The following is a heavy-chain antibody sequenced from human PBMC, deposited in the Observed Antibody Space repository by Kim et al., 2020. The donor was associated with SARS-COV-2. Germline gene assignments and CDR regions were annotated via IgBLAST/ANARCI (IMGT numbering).Heavy chain of an antibody. CDR2: IYNIGTT. Sequence: SETLSLTCSVSGDSISSFYWSWIRQPPGKGLEWIGYIYNIGTTNYNPSLKSRVSISLDMSESEFSLKLSSMTAAATAVYYCARQRPGPHDAFAIWGQGT. V-gene: IGHV4-59*08. J-gene: IGHJ3*02. CDR3: ARQRPGPHDAFAI. CDR1: GDSISSFY.